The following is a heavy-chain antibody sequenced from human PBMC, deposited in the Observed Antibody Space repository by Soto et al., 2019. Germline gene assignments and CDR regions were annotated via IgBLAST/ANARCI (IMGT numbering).Heavy chain of an antibody. CDR1: GFTFSSYG. CDR3: AKKRHAFDY. CDR2: ISYDGSNK. Sequence: GGSLSLSCAASGFTFSSYGMHWVRQAPGKGLEWVAVISYDGSNKYYADSVKGRFTISRDNSKNTLYLQMNSLRAEDTAVYYCAKKRHAFDYWGQGTLVTVS. J-gene: IGHJ4*02. D-gene: IGHD1-1*01. V-gene: IGHV3-30*18.